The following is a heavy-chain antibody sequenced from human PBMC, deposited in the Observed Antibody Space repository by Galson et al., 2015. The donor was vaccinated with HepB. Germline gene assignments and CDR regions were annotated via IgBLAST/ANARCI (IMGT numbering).Heavy chain of an antibody. D-gene: IGHD3-3*01. Sequence: SLRLSCAGSGFAFSRYIINWVRQPPGKGLEWVSSTPSSDPYKYYADSVRGRFTISRDNTENSVFLQTNSLRVDDTAVYYCARVSTMTSRDYYMDVWGKGTTVIVS. CDR3: ARVSTMTSRDYYMDV. V-gene: IGHV3-21*06. CDR1: GFAFSRYI. CDR2: TPSSDPYK. J-gene: IGHJ6*03.